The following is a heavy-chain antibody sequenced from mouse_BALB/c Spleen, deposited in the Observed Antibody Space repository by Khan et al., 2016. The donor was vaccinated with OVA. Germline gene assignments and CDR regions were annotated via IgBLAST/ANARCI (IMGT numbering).Heavy chain of an antibody. Sequence: QVQLQQSGAERAKPGASVKMSCKASGYSFTTYWMHWVKQRPGQGLEWIGYINPSTGYTEYNQKFKDKATLTTDKSSSTAYMQLSSLTSEDSAVYYCARRGVYGIFAYWGQGTLVTVSA. J-gene: IGHJ3*01. V-gene: IGHV1-7*01. CDR2: INPSTGYT. CDR3: ARRGVYGIFAY. CDR1: GYSFTTYW. D-gene: IGHD2-1*01.